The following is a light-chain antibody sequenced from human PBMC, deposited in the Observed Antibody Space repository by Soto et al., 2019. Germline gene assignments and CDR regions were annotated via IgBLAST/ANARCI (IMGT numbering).Light chain of an antibody. Sequence: QSVLTQPASVSGSPGQSITISCTGTSSDVGGHNYVSWYQQHPGEAPKLMIYEVTNRPSGVSNRFSGSKSGNTASLTISGLQAEDEADYYCSSYTSSISWVFGGGTKLTVL. V-gene: IGLV2-14*01. CDR1: SSDVGGHNY. CDR3: SSYTSSISWV. J-gene: IGLJ3*02. CDR2: EVT.